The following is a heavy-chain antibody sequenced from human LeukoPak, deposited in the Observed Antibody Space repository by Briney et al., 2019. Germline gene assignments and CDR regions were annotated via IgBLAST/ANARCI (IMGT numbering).Heavy chain of an antibody. V-gene: IGHV3-53*01. D-gene: IGHD6-19*01. J-gene: IGHJ4*02. Sequence: GGSLRLSCAASGFTVSNNYISWVRQAPGKGLEHVSIIYSGGGSTYYGDSVKGRFTISRDNSMNTVYLQMNSLRAEDTAVYYCARMDTRGWYYFEYWGQGTLVAVSS. CDR1: GFTVSNNY. CDR2: IYSGGGST. CDR3: ARMDTRGWYYFEY.